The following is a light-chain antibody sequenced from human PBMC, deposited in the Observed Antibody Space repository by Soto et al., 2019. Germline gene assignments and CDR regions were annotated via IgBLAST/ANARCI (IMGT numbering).Light chain of an antibody. CDR3: QQRSNWPIT. J-gene: IGKJ5*01. V-gene: IGKV3-11*01. Sequence: EIVMTQSPATLSVSPGERATLSCMASQSVGSNLAWYQQKPGQPPSLLIYDASNRATGIPARFSGSGSGTDFTLTISGLEPEDFALYYCQQRSNWPITFGQGTRLEIK. CDR1: QSVGSN. CDR2: DAS.